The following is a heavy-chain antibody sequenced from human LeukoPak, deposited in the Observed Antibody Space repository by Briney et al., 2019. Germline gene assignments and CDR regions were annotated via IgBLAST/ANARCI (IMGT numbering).Heavy chain of an antibody. D-gene: IGHD3-10*01. CDR2: ISADNGDT. Sequence: ASVKVSCKASGYSFTSYGISWVRQAPGQGLEWMGWISADNGDTNYTQKLQGRVTMTTDTSTSTAHMELRSLRSDDTAVYYCARVAESEYFYYYMDVWGKGTTVTISS. CDR1: GYSFTSYG. CDR3: ARVAESEYFYYYMDV. V-gene: IGHV1-18*01. J-gene: IGHJ6*03.